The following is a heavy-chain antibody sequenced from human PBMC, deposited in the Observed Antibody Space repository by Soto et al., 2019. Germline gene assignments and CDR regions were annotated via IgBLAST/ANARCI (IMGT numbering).Heavy chain of an antibody. J-gene: IGHJ2*01. CDR1: GYTFTSYA. CDR2: INAGNGNT. CDR3: ARHWGEYYGRTPYWYFDL. V-gene: IGHV1-3*01. Sequence: GASVKVSCKASGYTFTSYAIHWVRQAPGQRLEWMGWINAGNGNTKYSQKFQGRVTITRDTSASTAYMELRSLRSDDTAVYYCARHWGEYYGRTPYWYFDLWGRGTLVTVSS. D-gene: IGHD3-10*01.